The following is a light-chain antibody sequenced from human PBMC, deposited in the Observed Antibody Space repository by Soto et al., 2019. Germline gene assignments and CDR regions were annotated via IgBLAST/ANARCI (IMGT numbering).Light chain of an antibody. J-gene: IGLJ2*01. CDR3: AAWDGSLNNVL. CDR1: GSSIGTNT. Sequence: QSVLTQPPSASGTPGQRVSISCSGIGSSIGTNTVNWYRQLPGTAPKLLIYANNQRPSGVPDRFSGSKSGTSASLAISGLQSEDEAEYYCAAWDGSLNNVLFGGGTKLTVL. CDR2: ANN. V-gene: IGLV1-44*01.